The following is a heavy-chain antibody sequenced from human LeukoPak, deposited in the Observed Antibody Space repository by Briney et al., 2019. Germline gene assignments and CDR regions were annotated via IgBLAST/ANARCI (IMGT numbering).Heavy chain of an antibody. D-gene: IGHD1-1*01. CDR3: AKEGNWNLDY. J-gene: IGHJ4*02. Sequence: GGFLRLSCVASGFSFSTNWMDWVRQAPGKGLEWVANIKRDGSEKNYVDSVKGRFTISRDNAKNSLYLEMNSLRAEDTAVYYCAKEGNWNLDYWGQGALVTVSS. V-gene: IGHV3-7*01. CDR1: GFSFSTNW. CDR2: IKRDGSEK.